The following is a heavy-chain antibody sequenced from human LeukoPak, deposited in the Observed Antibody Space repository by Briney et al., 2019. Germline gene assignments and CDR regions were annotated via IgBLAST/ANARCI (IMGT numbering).Heavy chain of an antibody. J-gene: IGHJ5*02. CDR3: ASQQQLVRGWFDP. V-gene: IGHV1-69*13. CDR2: IIPIFGTA. Sequence: SVKASCKASGGTFSSYAISWVRQAPGQGLEWMGGIIPIFGTANYAQKFQGRVTITADESTSTAYMELSSLRSEDTAVYYCASQQQLVRGWFDPWGQGTLVTVSS. D-gene: IGHD6-13*01. CDR1: GGTFSSYA.